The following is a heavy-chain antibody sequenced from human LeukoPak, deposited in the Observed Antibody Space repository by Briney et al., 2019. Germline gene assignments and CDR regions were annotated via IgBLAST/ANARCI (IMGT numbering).Heavy chain of an antibody. J-gene: IGHJ6*03. D-gene: IGHD3-16*01. CDR3: ARDSSVGGYYYYMDV. V-gene: IGHV3-7*01. Sequence: PGGSLRLSCLGTGLAFKNYWMTWVRQAPGKGLEWVANIKQDGSEKYYVDSVKGRFTISRDNAKNSLYLQMNSLRAEDTAVYYCARDSSVGGYYYYMDVWGKGTTVTVSS. CDR2: IKQDGSEK. CDR1: GLAFKNYW.